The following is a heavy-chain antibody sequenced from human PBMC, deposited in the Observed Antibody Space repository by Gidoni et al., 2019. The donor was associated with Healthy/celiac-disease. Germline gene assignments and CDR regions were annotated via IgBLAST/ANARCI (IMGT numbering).Heavy chain of an antibody. CDR1: GFTFSSYA. V-gene: IGHV3-23*01. CDR3: ARPYSSSWYSFYYYYGMDV. D-gene: IGHD6-13*01. CDR2: ISGSGGST. Sequence: EVQLLESGGGLVQPGGSLRLSCSASGFTFSSYALSWVRQAPGKGLEWVSAISGSGGSTYYADSVKGRFTISRDNSKNTLYLQMNSLRAEDTAVYYCARPYSSSWYSFYYYYGMDVWGQGTTVTVSS. J-gene: IGHJ6*02.